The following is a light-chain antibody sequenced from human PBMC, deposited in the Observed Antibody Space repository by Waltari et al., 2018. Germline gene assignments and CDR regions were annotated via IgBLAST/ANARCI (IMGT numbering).Light chain of an antibody. CDR2: AAS. J-gene: IGKJ1*01. V-gene: IGKV3-15*01. CDR3: QQYNDWPRT. Sequence: EVVMTQSPATLSVSPGESATLSCRASQYVNIHLDWYQQKPGQAPRLLIYAASTRATGVLARFSGSGSGTDFTLTISSLQSEDFAVYYCQQYNDWPRTFGLGTKVEIK. CDR1: QYVNIH.